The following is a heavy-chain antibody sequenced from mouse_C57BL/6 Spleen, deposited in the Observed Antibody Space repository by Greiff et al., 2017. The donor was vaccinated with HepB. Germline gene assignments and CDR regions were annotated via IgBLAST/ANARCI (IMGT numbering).Heavy chain of an antibody. Sequence: QVQLQQSGAELVRPGASVKLSCKASGYTFTDYYINWVKQRPGQGLEWIARIYPGSGNTYYNEKFKGKATLTAEKSSSTAYMQLSSLTSEDSAVYFCARSGPREYYYAMDYWGKGTTVTVSS. D-gene: IGHD1-3*01. CDR1: GYTFTDYY. V-gene: IGHV1-76*01. CDR3: ARSGPREYYYAMDY. J-gene: IGHJ4*01. CDR2: IYPGSGNT.